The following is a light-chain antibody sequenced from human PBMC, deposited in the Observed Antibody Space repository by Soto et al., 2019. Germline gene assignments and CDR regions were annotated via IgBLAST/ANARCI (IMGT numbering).Light chain of an antibody. CDR3: QQYGRSPPST. CDR1: QSVSSSY. J-gene: IGKJ5*01. CDR2: GAS. V-gene: IGKV3-20*01. Sequence: EIVVTQSPGTLSLSPGERATLSCRASQSVSSSYLAWYQQKPGQAPRLLIYGASSRATGIPDRFSGSGSGTDFTLTISRLEPEDFAVYYCQQYGRSPPSTFGQGTRLEIK.